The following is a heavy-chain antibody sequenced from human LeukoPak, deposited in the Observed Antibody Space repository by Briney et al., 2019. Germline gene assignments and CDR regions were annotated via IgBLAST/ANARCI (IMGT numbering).Heavy chain of an antibody. D-gene: IGHD2-21*02. CDR3: ARELPREVTLDS. CDR1: EFDFFSYG. CDR2: IFTDGSTT. Sequence: GGSLRLSCVASEFDFFSYGMQWVRQAPGKGLVWVSRIFTDGSTTSYTDSVKGRFTISRDNAKNTLYLEMKSLRVEDTAVYYCARELPREVTLDSWGQGTLVTVSP. J-gene: IGHJ5*01. V-gene: IGHV3-74*01.